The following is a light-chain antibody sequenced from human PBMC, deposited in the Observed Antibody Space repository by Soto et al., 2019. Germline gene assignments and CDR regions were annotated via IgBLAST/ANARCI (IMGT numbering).Light chain of an antibody. V-gene: IGKV1-8*01. Sequence: AIRMTQSPSSFSASTGVRVTITCRASQGISSYLAWYQQKPGKAPKLLIYAASTLQSGVPSRFSVSGSGTDFTLTISCLRSEDFATYYCQQYYSYPETFGQGTKVEIK. J-gene: IGKJ1*01. CDR2: AAS. CDR3: QQYYSYPET. CDR1: QGISSY.